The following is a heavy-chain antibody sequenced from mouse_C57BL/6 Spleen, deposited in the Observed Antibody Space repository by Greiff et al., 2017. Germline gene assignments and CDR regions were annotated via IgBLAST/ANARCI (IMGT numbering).Heavy chain of an antibody. J-gene: IGHJ1*01. CDR1: GYTFTSYW. CDR2: IYPSDSET. CDR3: ARRPDWYFDD. V-gene: IGHV1-61*01. Sequence: QVQLQQPGAELVRPGSSVKLSCKASGYTFTSYWMAWVKQRPGQGLEWIGNIYPSDSETHYNQKFKDKATLTVDKSSSTAYMQLSSLSSEDSAVYYCARRPDWYFDDWGPGTTVTVSS.